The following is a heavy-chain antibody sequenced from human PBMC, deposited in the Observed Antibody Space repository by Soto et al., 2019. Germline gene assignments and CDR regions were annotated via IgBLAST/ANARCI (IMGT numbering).Heavy chain of an antibody. Sequence: ASVKVSCQDSGYTFTGYYMHWVRQAPGQGLEWMGWINPNSGGTNYAQKFQGRVTMTRDTSISTAYMELSRLRSDDTAVYYCARVGATVTTEDYYYGMDVWGQGTTVTVSS. CDR1: GYTFTGYY. D-gene: IGHD4-4*01. V-gene: IGHV1-2*02. CDR3: ARVGATVTTEDYYYGMDV. CDR2: INPNSGGT. J-gene: IGHJ6*02.